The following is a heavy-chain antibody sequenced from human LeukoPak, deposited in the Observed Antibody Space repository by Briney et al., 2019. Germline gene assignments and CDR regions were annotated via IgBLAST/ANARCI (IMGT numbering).Heavy chain of an antibody. CDR1: GFTFSSYE. V-gene: IGHV3-23*01. CDR2: ISATGGST. D-gene: IGHD4-17*01. J-gene: IGHJ4*02. Sequence: GGSLRLSCAASGFTFSSYEMNWVRQAPGKGLEWVSIISATGGSTYYADSVKGRFTISRDNSKNTLYLQMNRLRAEDTAAYYCAKVGVETNYGDPYYFDYWGQRTLVTVSS. CDR3: AKVGVETNYGDPYYFDY.